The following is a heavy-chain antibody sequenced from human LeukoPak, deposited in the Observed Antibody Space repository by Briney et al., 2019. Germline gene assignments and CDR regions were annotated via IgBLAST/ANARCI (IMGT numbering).Heavy chain of an antibody. CDR3: VRVGTYFLLS. J-gene: IGHJ5*02. Sequence: GSLRLSCAASGFTVSSNYMSWVRQPPGKGLEWIGGIDHSGSTNYNPSLKSRVTISVDKSESQFSLKLSSVTAADTAVYYCVRVGTYFLLSWGQGTLVTVPS. CDR2: IDHSGST. D-gene: IGHD1-26*01. V-gene: IGHV4-4*02. CDR1: GFTVSSNY.